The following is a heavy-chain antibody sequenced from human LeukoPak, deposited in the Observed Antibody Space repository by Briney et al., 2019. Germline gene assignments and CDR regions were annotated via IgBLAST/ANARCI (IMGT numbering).Heavy chain of an antibody. J-gene: IGHJ3*02. Sequence: GSSVKVSCKASGGTFSSYAISWVRQAPGQGLEWMGRIIPIFGTANYGQKFQGRVTITTDESTSTAYMELGSLRSEDTAVYYCARVDSGSYYGAFDIWGQGTMVTVSS. CDR2: IIPIFGTA. CDR1: GGTFSSYA. V-gene: IGHV1-69*05. D-gene: IGHD1-26*01. CDR3: ARVDSGSYYGAFDI.